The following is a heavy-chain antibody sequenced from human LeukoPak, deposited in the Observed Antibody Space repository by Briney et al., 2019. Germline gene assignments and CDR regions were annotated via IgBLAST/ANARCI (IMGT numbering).Heavy chain of an antibody. V-gene: IGHV3-30-3*01. CDR2: ISYDGSNK. CDR1: GFTFSSYA. D-gene: IGHD5-24*01. CDR3: ARESIRDGSARPYGMDV. J-gene: IGHJ6*02. Sequence: PGGSLRLSCAASGFTFSSYAMHWVRQAPGKGLEWVAVISYDGSNKYYADSVKGRFTISRDNSKNTLYLQMNSLRAEDTAVYYCARESIRDGSARPYGMDVWGQGTTVTVSS.